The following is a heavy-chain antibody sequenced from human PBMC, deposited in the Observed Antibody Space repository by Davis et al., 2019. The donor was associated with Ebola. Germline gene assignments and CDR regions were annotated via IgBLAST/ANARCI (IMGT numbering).Heavy chain of an antibody. CDR1: GFTFSSYE. V-gene: IGHV3-48*03. CDR2: ISSSGSTI. Sequence: GGSLRLSCAASGFTFSSYEMNWVRQAPGKGLEWVSYISSSGSTIFYADSVKGRFTISRDNAKNSLYLQMNRLRAEDTAVYYCARDQYGDDAFDYWGQGTLVTVSS. CDR3: ARDQYGDDAFDY. J-gene: IGHJ4*02. D-gene: IGHD4-17*01.